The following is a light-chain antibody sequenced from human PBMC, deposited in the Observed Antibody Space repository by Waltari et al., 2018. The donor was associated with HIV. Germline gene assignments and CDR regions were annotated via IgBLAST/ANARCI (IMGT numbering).Light chain of an antibody. Sequence: DIQMTQSTSSLSADVGNRLTIPCRASQSISSYLNWYQQKPGKAPKLLIYAASSLQSGVPSRFSGSGSGTDFTLTISSLQPEDFATYYCQQSYSPPPITFGQGTRLEIK. J-gene: IGKJ5*01. CDR1: QSISSY. CDR3: QQSYSPPPIT. CDR2: AAS. V-gene: IGKV1-39*01.